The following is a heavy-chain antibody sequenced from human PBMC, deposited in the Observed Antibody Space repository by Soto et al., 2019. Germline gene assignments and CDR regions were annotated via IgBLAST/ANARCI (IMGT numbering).Heavy chain of an antibody. D-gene: IGHD6-19*01. CDR2: IDPSDSYT. CDR3: ARGIAVDPNPYQYYGMDV. V-gene: IGHV5-10-1*01. J-gene: IGHJ6*02. CDR1: GYSFTSYW. Sequence: PGESLKISCKCSGYSFTSYWISWVRQMPGKGLEWMGRIDPSDSYTNYSPSFQGHVTISADKSISTAYLQWSSLKASDTAMYYCARGIAVDPNPYQYYGMDVSAQGTTVIVSS.